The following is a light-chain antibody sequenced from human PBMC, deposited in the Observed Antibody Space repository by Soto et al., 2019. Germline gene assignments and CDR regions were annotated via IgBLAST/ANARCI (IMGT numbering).Light chain of an antibody. J-gene: IGKJ4*01. V-gene: IGKV1-16*02. Sequence: DIQMTQSPSSLSASVGDRVTITCRASQGISNYLGWFQQKPGQAPKSLIYSASSLQSGVPSKLSGSGSGTDFTLTISSLQPEDSATYYCHQYNSLPLTFGGGTKVEI. CDR2: SAS. CDR1: QGISNY. CDR3: HQYNSLPLT.